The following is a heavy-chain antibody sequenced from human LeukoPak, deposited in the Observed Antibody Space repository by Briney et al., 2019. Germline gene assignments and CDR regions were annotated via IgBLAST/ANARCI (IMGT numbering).Heavy chain of an antibody. CDR3: AREGDYVWGTHYGDYFDY. J-gene: IGHJ4*02. D-gene: IGHD3-16*01. Sequence: PSETLSLTCTVSGGSISSGSYYWSWIRQPAGKGLEWIGRIYSSGSTNYNPSLKSRVTISLDTSKNQFSLKLSSVTAADTAVYYCAREGDYVWGTHYGDYFDYWGQGTLVTVSS. CDR2: IYSSGST. V-gene: IGHV4-61*02. CDR1: GGSISSGSYY.